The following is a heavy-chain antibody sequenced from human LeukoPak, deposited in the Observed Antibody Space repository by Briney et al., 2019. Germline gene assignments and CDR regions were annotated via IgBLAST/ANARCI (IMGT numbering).Heavy chain of an antibody. CDR3: ARPYYYDSRIDP. CDR2: TYYSGST. CDR1: AVSISSGDYY. J-gene: IGHJ5*02. D-gene: IGHD3-22*01. V-gene: IGHV4-30-4*01. Sequence: SQTLSLTCTVSAVSISSGDYYWSWIRQPPGKGLEWTGYTYYSGSTYYNPSLKSRVTISVDTSKNQFSLTLSSVTAADTAVYYCARPYYYDSRIDPWGQGTRVTVSS.